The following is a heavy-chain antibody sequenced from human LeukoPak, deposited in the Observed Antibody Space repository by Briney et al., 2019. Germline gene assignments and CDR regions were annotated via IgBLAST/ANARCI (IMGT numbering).Heavy chain of an antibody. CDR3: ARDSDSSSWYDRDYYYYYGMDV. CDR1: GFTFSDYY. CDR2: ISSSSYT. J-gene: IGHJ6*04. V-gene: IGHV3-11*06. Sequence: PGGSLRLSCAASGFTFSDYYMSWIRQAPGKGLEWVSYISSSSYTNYADSVKGRFTISRDNAKNSLYLQMNSLRAEDTAVYYCARDSDSSSWYDRDYYYYYGMDVWGKGTTVTVSS. D-gene: IGHD6-13*01.